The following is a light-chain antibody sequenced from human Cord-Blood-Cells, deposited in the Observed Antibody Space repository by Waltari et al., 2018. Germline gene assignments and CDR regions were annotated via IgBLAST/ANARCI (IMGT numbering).Light chain of an antibody. V-gene: IGLV2-23*03. CDR2: EGS. CDR3: CSYAGSSTFVV. Sequence: QSALTQPASVSGSPGQSITISCPGTRSDVGSYNLVSWYQQHPGKAPKLMIYEGSKRPSGVSNRFSGSKSGNTASLTISGLQAEDEADYYCCSYAGSSTFVVFGGGTKLTV. CDR1: RSDVGSYNL. J-gene: IGLJ2*01.